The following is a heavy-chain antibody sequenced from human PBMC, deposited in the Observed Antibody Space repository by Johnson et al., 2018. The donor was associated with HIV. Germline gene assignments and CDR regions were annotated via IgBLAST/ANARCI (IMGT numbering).Heavy chain of an antibody. V-gene: IGHV3-11*04. Sequence: QVQLVESGGGLVKPGGSLRLSCAASGFSFSDYYMSWIRRAPGKGLEWVSYISSSSSTIYYGDSVKGRFTISRDNSKNTLYLQMNSLRAEDTAVYYCAKDLEEGQQWLIGAFDIWGQGTMVTVSS. D-gene: IGHD6-19*01. CDR1: GFSFSDYY. CDR3: AKDLEEGQQWLIGAFDI. J-gene: IGHJ3*02. CDR2: ISSSSSTI.